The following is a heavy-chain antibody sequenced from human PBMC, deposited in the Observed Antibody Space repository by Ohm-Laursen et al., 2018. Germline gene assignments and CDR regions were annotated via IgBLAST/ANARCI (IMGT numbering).Heavy chain of an antibody. J-gene: IGHJ4*02. CDR3: ARDFQEAILTGWDC. V-gene: IGHV3-7*01. CDR1: GFTFSSYG. CDR2: IKEDGSQK. D-gene: IGHD3-9*01. Sequence: SLRLSCTASGFTFSSYGMHWVRQAPGKGLEWVANIKEDGSQKNYVDSVKGRFTISRDNAKKTLDLQMNSPRAEDTAVYYCARDFQEAILTGWDCWGQGTLVTVSS.